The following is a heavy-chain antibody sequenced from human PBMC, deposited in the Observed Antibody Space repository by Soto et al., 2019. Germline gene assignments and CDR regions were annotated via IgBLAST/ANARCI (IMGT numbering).Heavy chain of an antibody. CDR3: AKDRTVAARNFDY. CDR2: ISTSIDAT. J-gene: IGHJ4*02. D-gene: IGHD6-6*01. V-gene: IGHV3-23*01. Sequence: LRLSCAASGFAFSNYAMHWVRQAPGKGLEWDSSISTSIDATYYADSVKGRFTISRDDSKNTLYLQMNSLRAEDSAVYYCAKDRTVAARNFDYWGQGTQVTVSS. CDR1: GFAFSNYA.